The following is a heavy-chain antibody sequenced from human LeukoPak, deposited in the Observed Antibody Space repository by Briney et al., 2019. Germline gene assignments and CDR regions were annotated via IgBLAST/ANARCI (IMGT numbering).Heavy chain of an antibody. CDR2: INHSGSN. Sequence: KTSETLSLTCAVYGGSFSGYYWSWIRQPPGKGLEWIGEINHSGSNNYNPSLKSRVTISVDTSKNQFSLKLSSVTAADTAVYYCARGYWFDPWGQGTLVTVSS. CDR1: GGSFSGYY. CDR3: ARGYWFDP. V-gene: IGHV4-34*01. J-gene: IGHJ5*02.